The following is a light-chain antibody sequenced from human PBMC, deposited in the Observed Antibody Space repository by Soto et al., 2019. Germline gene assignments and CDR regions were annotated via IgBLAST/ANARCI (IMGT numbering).Light chain of an antibody. CDR3: QQYKKWPPIT. Sequence: EVVMTQSPATLSVSPGERVTLSCRASQNISTNLAWYQQKPGQAPRLLIYGASTRATGIPARFSGSGSGTEFTLTISSLQSEDFAIYYCQQYKKWPPITFGQGTRLEIK. CDR2: GAS. J-gene: IGKJ5*01. V-gene: IGKV3-15*01. CDR1: QNISTN.